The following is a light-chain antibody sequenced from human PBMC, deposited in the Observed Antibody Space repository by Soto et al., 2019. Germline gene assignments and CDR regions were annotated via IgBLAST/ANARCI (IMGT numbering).Light chain of an antibody. J-gene: IGLJ2*01. Sequence: QSVLTQPPSASGTPGQRVTISCSGSSSNIGSNTVNWYQQLPGTAPKLLIYSNNQLPSGVPDRFSASKSGTSASLAISGLQSEDEADYYCAAWDDSLNGPVFGGGTKLTVL. CDR1: SSNIGSNT. CDR2: SNN. CDR3: AAWDDSLNGPV. V-gene: IGLV1-44*01.